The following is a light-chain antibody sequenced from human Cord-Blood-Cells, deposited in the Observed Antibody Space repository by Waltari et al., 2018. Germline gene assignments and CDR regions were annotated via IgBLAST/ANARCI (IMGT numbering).Light chain of an antibody. V-gene: IGKV3-11*01. CDR3: QQRSNWPGT. Sequence: ETVSTQSPATLSLSPGERATLSCRASQSVSSYLAWYQQKPGQAPRLLIYDASNRATGIPARFSGSGSGTDFTLTISSLEPEDFAVYYCQQRSNWPGTFGGGTKVEIK. CDR2: DAS. CDR1: QSVSSY. J-gene: IGKJ4*01.